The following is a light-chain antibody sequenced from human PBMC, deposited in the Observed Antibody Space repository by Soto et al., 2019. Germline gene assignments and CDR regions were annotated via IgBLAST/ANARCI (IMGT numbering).Light chain of an antibody. V-gene: IGKV3-20*01. J-gene: IGKJ1*01. CDR1: QSVSSIY. CDR3: QQYNNWPQT. Sequence: EIVLTQSPGTLSLSPGERATLSCRASQSVSSIYLAWYQQKPGQAPRLLIYGASSRATGIPDRFSGSGSGTDFTLTISRLEPEDFAVYYCQQYNNWPQTFGQGTKVEIK. CDR2: GAS.